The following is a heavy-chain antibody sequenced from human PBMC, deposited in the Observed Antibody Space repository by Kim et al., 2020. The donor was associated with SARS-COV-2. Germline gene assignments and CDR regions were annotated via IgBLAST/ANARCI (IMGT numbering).Heavy chain of an antibody. CDR2: IYYSGST. Sequence: SETLSLTCTVSGGSVSSGSYYWSWIRQPPGKGLEWIGYIYYSGSTNYNPSLKSRVTISVDTSKNQFSLKLSSVTAADTAVYYCARAYYDILTGHPTRGAYYYYYGMDVWGQGTTVTVSS. D-gene: IGHD3-9*01. CDR3: ARAYYDILTGHPTRGAYYYYYGMDV. V-gene: IGHV4-61*01. J-gene: IGHJ6*02. CDR1: GGSVSSGSYY.